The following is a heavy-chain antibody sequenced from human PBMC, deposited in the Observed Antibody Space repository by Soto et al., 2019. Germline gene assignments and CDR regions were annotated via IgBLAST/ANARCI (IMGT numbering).Heavy chain of an antibody. CDR3: ARRVEGLLVRWFDP. CDR1: GGSFSGYY. V-gene: IGHV4-34*01. D-gene: IGHD6-6*01. J-gene: IGHJ5*02. CDR2: INHNGNT. Sequence: SETLSLTCAVYGGSFSGYYWSWIRQPPGKGLEWIGNINHNGNTNYNPSLKSRATISVDTSKNQFSLKLTSLTAADTAVYYCARRVEGLLVRWFDPWGQGTLVTVSS.